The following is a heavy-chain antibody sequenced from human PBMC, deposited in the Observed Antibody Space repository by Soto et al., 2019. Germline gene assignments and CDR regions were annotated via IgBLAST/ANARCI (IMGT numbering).Heavy chain of an antibody. CDR2: INPSGGST. CDR3: ARDQLNRLGAGLDVHYYYGMDV. Sequence: ASVKVSCKASGYTFTSYYMHWVRQAPGQGPEWMGIINPSGGSTSYAQKFQGRVTMTRDTSTSTVYMELSSLRSEDTAVYYCARDQLNRLGAGLDVHYYYGMDVWGQGTTVTVSS. V-gene: IGHV1-46*01. D-gene: IGHD3-10*02. CDR1: GYTFTSYY. J-gene: IGHJ6*02.